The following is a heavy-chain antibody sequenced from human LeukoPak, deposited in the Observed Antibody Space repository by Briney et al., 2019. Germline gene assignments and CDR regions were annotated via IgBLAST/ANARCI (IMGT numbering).Heavy chain of an antibody. CDR2: ISSSSSYI. CDR3: ATDDYRGLGY. D-gene: IGHD4-11*01. V-gene: IGHV3-21*01. J-gene: IGHJ4*02. Sequence: GGSLRLSCAASGFTFSSYSMNWVRQAPGKGLEWVSSISSSSSYIYYADSVKGRFTISRDNAKSTVYLQMNSLRAEDTAVYYCATDDYRGLGYWGQGTLVTVSS. CDR1: GFTFSSYS.